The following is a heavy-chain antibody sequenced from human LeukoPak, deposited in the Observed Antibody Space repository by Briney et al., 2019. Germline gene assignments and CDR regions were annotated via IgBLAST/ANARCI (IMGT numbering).Heavy chain of an antibody. J-gene: IGHJ6*03. V-gene: IGHV3-43*02. Sequence: PGGSLRLSCAASGFTFDDYAMHWVRQAPGKGLEWVSLISGDGGSTYYADSVKGRFTISRDNSKNSLYLQMSSLRTEDTALYYCAKEGAVAGTLYYYYYMDVWGKGTTVTVSS. CDR1: GFTFDDYA. D-gene: IGHD6-19*01. CDR2: ISGDGGST. CDR3: AKEGAVAGTLYYYYYMDV.